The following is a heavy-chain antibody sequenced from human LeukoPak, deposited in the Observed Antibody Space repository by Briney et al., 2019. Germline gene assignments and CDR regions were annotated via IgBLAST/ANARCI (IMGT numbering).Heavy chain of an antibody. V-gene: IGHV3-30*04. CDR2: ISYDGSNE. D-gene: IGHD3-10*01. Sequence: GRSLRLSCAASGFTFSSYVMHWVRQAPGKGLEWVAIISYDGSNEYYADSVKGRFTISRDNSKNTLYLQMNSLRAADTAVYYCAREGKSRLWFGELLQTGFDYWGQGTLVTVSS. J-gene: IGHJ4*02. CDR1: GFTFSSYV. CDR3: AREGKSRLWFGELLQTGFDY.